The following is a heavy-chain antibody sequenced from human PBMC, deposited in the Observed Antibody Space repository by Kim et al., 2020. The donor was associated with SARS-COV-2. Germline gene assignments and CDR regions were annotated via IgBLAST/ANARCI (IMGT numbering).Heavy chain of an antibody. Sequence: SETLSLTCTVSGGSISSSSYYWGWIRQPPGKGLEWIGSIYYSGSTYYNPSLKSRVTISVDTSKNQFSLKLSSVTAADTAVYYCARGSVYGDYEDYFDYWG. CDR3: ARGSVYGDYEDYFDY. CDR1: GGSISSSSYY. V-gene: IGHV4-39*07. D-gene: IGHD4-17*01. CDR2: IYYSGST. J-gene: IGHJ4*01.